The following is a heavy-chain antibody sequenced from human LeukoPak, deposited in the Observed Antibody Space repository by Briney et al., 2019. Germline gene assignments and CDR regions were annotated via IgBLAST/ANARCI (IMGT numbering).Heavy chain of an antibody. D-gene: IGHD3-10*01. J-gene: IGHJ4*02. V-gene: IGHV1-18*01. CDR3: ARGPLWFGDFPNFDY. CDR1: GYTFASYG. Sequence: ASVKVSCKASGYTFASYGISWVRQAPGQGLEWMGWISAYNGNTNYAQKLQGRVTMTTDTSTSTAYMELRSLRSDDTAVYYCARGPLWFGDFPNFDYWGQGTLVTVYS. CDR2: ISAYNGNT.